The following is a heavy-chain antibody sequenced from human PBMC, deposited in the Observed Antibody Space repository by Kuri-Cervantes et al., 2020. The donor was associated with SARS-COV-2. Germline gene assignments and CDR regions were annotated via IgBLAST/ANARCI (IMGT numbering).Heavy chain of an antibody. Sequence: GGSLRLSCAASGFTFSSYSMNWVRQAPGKGLEWVSSISSSSSYIYYADSVKGRFTISRDNAKNSLYLQMNSLRAEDTAVYYCARGPRSGTTVGYFDLWGRGTLVTVSS. D-gene: IGHD4-17*01. V-gene: IGHV3-21*01. CDR3: ARGPRSGTTVGYFDL. J-gene: IGHJ2*01. CDR1: GFTFSSYS. CDR2: ISSSSSYI.